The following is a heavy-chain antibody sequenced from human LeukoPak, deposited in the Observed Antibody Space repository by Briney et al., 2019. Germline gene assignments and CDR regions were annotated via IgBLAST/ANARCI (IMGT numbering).Heavy chain of an antibody. V-gene: IGHV1-24*01. J-gene: IGHJ4*02. CDR2: FEPEDAKT. D-gene: IGHD1-26*01. Sequence: LEWMGGFEPEDAKTCYAQRFQGRITMTEDTSTNTGYMNLSSLRSEDTAIYYCATSRVGDTVSLDYWGQGSLVTVSS. CDR3: ATSRVGDTVSLDY.